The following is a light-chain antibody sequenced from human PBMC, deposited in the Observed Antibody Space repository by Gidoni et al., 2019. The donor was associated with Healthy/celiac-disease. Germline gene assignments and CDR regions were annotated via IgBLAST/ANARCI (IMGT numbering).Light chain of an antibody. V-gene: IGKV3-20*01. CDR3: QQYGSSY. J-gene: IGKJ5*01. CDR2: GAS. CDR1: QSVSSSY. Sequence: EIVLTQSPGTLFLFPGERATLSCRASQSVSSSYLAWYQQKPGQAPRLLIYGASSRATGIPDRFSGSGSGTDFTLTISRLEPEDFAVYYCQQYGSSYFGQGTRLEIK.